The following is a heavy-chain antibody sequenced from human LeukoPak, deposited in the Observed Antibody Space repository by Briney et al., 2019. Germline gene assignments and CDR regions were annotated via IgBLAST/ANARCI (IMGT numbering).Heavy chain of an antibody. CDR1: GYTFTGYY. V-gene: IGHV1-2*02. D-gene: IGHD6-6*01. Sequence: ASVTVSCKASGYTFTGYYIHWVRQAPGQGLEWMGWIYPYSGDTNYAQNFQGRVTMTRDTSISTAYMELSSLKSDDTSVYYCARDRNSGSSLDIWGQGTMLTVSS. CDR2: IYPYSGDT. J-gene: IGHJ3*02. CDR3: ARDRNSGSSLDI.